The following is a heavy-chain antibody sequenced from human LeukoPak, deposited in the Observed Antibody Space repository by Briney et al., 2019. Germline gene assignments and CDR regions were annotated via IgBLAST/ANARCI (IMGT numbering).Heavy chain of an antibody. CDR2: ISGDGGST. CDR3: AKDIIGYSYGYQLDY. D-gene: IGHD5-18*01. V-gene: IGHV3-43*02. CDR1: GFTFDDYA. Sequence: GGSLSLSCVASGFTFDDYAMHWVRQAPGKGLEWVSLISGDGGSTYYAESVRGRFTISRDNSKNSLYLQMNSLRTEDTALYYCAKDIIGYSYGYQLDYWGQGTLVTVSS. J-gene: IGHJ4*02.